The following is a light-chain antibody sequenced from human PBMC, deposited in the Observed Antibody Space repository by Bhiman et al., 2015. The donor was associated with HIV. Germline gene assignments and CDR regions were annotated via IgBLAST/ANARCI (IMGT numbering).Light chain of an antibody. CDR3: QAWDSSTFYV. J-gene: IGLJ1*01. Sequence: SYELTQPPSVSVSPGQTASITCSGDKLGHKYACWYQQKPGQSPVLVIYQDNKRPSGIPERFSGSNSGNTATLTISGTQAMDEADYYCQAWDSSTFYVFGPGTKLTVL. CDR2: QDN. V-gene: IGLV3-1*01. CDR1: KLGHKY.